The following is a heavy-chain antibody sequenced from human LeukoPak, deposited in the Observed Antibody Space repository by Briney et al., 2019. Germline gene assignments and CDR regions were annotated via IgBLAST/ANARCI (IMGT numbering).Heavy chain of an antibody. CDR2: IYYSGST. CDR3: ARGRLGDNFDY. CDR1: GFTFSSYG. Sequence: LRLSCAASGFTFSSYGMNWVRQHPGRGLEWIGYIYYSGSTYYNPSLKSRVTISLDTSKNQFSLKLSSVTAADTAVYYCARGRLGDNFDYWGQGTLVTVSS. J-gene: IGHJ4*02. V-gene: IGHV4-31*02. D-gene: IGHD1-26*01.